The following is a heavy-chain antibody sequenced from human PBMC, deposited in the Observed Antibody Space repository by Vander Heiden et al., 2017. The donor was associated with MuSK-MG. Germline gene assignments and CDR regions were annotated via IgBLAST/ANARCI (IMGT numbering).Heavy chain of an antibody. D-gene: IGHD6-13*01. CDR1: GFTFSSHW. V-gene: IGHV3-7*01. CDR3: ARGGGRAAPTPEYYFDY. Sequence: EVQLVESGGGLVQPGGSLRLSCAASGFTFSSHWMSWVRQAPGKGLEWVANIKQDGSEKYYVDSVKGRFTISRDNAKNSLYLQMNSLRAEDTAVYYCARGGGRAAPTPEYYFDYWGQGTLVTVAS. J-gene: IGHJ4*02. CDR2: IKQDGSEK.